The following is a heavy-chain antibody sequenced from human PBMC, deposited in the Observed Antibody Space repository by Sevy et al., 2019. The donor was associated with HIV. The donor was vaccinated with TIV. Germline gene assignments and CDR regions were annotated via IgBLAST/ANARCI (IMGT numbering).Heavy chain of an antibody. V-gene: IGHV1-18*01. D-gene: IGHD3-10*01. CDR2: ISDYNGNT. CDR3: AREAGYGSGSYPYYFDY. J-gene: IGHJ4*02. Sequence: ASVKVSCKASGYTFTSYGISWVRQAPGQGLEWMGWISDYNGNTNYAQKLQGRVTMTTDTSTSKAYMELRSLRFDDTAVYYCAREAGYGSGSYPYYFDYWGQGTLVTVSS. CDR1: GYTFTSYG.